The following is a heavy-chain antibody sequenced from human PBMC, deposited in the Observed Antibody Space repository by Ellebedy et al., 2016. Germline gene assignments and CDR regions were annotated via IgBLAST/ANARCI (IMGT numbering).Heavy chain of an antibody. CDR3: ARVRYGAFDI. J-gene: IGHJ3*02. Sequence: SVKVSXXASGGTFSSYAISWVRQAPGQGLEWMGGIIPIFGTANYAQKFQGRVTITADESTSTAYMELSSLRSEDTAVYYCARVRYGAFDIWGQGTMVTVSS. CDR2: IIPIFGTA. D-gene: IGHD3-16*01. CDR1: GGTFSSYA. V-gene: IGHV1-69*13.